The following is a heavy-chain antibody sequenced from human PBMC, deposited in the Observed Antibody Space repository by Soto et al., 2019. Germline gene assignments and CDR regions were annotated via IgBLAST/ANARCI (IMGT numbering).Heavy chain of an antibody. CDR3: ASRDPGTSVDY. J-gene: IGHJ4*02. CDR2: IYRTGST. V-gene: IGHV4-4*02. Sequence: SETLSLTCAVSGGSFTSNNWWTWVRQPPGQGLEWIGEIYRTGSTNYNPSLKSRATISLDKSENQFSLKVTSLTAADTAVYYCASRDPGTSVDYWGQGTLVTVYS. D-gene: IGHD1-7*01. CDR1: GGSFTSNNW.